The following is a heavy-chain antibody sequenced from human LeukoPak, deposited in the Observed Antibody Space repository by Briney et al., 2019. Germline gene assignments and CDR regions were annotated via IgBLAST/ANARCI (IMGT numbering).Heavy chain of an antibody. Sequence: GASVKVSCKASGYTFTSYYIHWVRQAPGQGLEWMGIINPSGGSTSYAQKFQGRVTMTRDTSTSTVYMELSSLRSEDTAVYYCARGAPNGDYVWGSYRQNWFDPWGQGTLVTVSS. CDR2: INPSGGST. CDR3: ARGAPNGDYVWGSYRQNWFDP. V-gene: IGHV1-46*01. J-gene: IGHJ5*02. CDR1: GYTFTSYY. D-gene: IGHD3-16*02.